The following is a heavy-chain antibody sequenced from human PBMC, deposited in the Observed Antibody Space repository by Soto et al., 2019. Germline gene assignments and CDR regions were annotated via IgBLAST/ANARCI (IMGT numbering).Heavy chain of an antibody. CDR1: GFTFSAYY. CDR2: ISSSGSTI. Sequence: PGGSLRLSCAASGFTFSAYYMSWIRQAPGKGLEWVSYISSSGSTIYYADSVKGRFTISRDNAKNSLYLQMNSLRAEDTAVYYCARDILGYCSGGSCQGQGLDYWGQGTLV. V-gene: IGHV3-11*01. CDR3: ARDILGYCSGGSCQGQGLDY. D-gene: IGHD2-15*01. J-gene: IGHJ4*02.